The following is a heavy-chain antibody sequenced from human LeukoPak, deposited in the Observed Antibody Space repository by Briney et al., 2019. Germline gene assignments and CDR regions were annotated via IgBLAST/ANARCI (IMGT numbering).Heavy chain of an antibody. V-gene: IGHV3-21*01. CDR1: GFTFSSYS. J-gene: IGHJ6*02. Sequence: GGSLRLSCAASGFTFSSYSMNWVRQAPGKGLEWVSSMSSSSSYIYYADSVKGRFTISRDNAKNSLYLQMNSLRAEDTAEYYCARDFEYSSGPLGYYYYGMDVWGQGTTVTVSS. CDR3: ARDFEYSSGPLGYYYYGMDV. D-gene: IGHD6-19*01. CDR2: MSSSSSYI.